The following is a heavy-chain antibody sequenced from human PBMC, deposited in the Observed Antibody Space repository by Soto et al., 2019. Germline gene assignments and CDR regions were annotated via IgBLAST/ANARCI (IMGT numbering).Heavy chain of an antibody. CDR2: IDSSGRYI. Sequence: EVELLEPGGGLVRPGGSLRLSCSGSGFSFSAYSLNWVRQAPGKGLEWVSSIDSSGRYIFYADSVVGRLTISRDDARASVSLLMNSLRADDTGVYYCAAGGGSFDFWGQGTLVTVSS. V-gene: IGHV3-21*06. CDR1: GFSFSAYS. CDR3: AAGGGSFDF. D-gene: IGHD3-16*01. J-gene: IGHJ4*02.